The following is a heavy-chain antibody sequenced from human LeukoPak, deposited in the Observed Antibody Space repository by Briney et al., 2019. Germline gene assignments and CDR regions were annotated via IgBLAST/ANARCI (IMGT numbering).Heavy chain of an antibody. V-gene: IGHV4-34*01. Sequence: SDTLSLTCTVYGGPFSGFYWSWLRQTPGKGLEWIGDINLTANTNYNPSLTDYNPPLKSRVTISVDSTNTELSLRVPSLTAADTGVYYCARVRHAPLEYGYYMDVWGTGPTVTVSS. CDR2: INLTANT. CDR3: ARVRHAPLEYGYYMDV. D-gene: IGHD3-3*01. J-gene: IGHJ6*03. CDR1: GGPFSGFY.